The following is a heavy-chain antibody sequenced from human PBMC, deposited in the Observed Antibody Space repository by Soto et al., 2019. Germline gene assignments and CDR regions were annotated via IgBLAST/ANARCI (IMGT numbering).Heavy chain of an antibody. V-gene: IGHV3-23*01. CDR1: GFTFSSYA. CDR2: ISGSGGST. CDR3: SAGSGYDADLLDY. D-gene: IGHD5-12*01. J-gene: IGHJ4*02. Sequence: GESLKISCAASGFTFSSYAMSWVRQAPGKGLEWVSAISGSGGSTYYADSVKGRFTISRDNSKNTLYLQMNSLRAEDTAVYYCSAGSGYDADLLDYWGQGTLVTVSS.